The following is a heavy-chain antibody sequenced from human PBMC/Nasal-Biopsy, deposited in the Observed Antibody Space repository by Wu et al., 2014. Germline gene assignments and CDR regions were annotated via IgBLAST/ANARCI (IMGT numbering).Heavy chain of an antibody. D-gene: IGHD6-13*01. Sequence: RLSCAASGFTFGAYWMNWVRQSPERGLEWVANIKADGSERYYVDSVKGRFSVSRDNSKNTLYLQMNTLRAEDTAVYYCAREGWDGAAVATPPLGFDYWGQGTLVTVSS. CDR2: IKADGSER. V-gene: IGHV3-7*01. CDR3: AREGWDGAAVATPPLGFDY. J-gene: IGHJ4*02. CDR1: GFTFGAYW.